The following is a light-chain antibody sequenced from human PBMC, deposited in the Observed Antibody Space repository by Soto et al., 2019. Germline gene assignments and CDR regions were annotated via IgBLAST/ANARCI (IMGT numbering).Light chain of an antibody. CDR3: QQSYSPPYT. CDR2: GAS. V-gene: IGKV3-20*01. CDR1: QSVSSSY. Sequence: EIVLTQSPGTLSLSPGERATLSCRASQSVSSSYLAWYQQKPGQAPRLLIYGASSRATGIPDRFSGSGSGTDFTLTISRLEPEDFATYSCQQSYSPPYTFGQGTKLDIK. J-gene: IGKJ2*01.